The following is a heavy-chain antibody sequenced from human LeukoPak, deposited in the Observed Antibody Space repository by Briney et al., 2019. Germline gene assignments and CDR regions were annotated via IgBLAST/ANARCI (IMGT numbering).Heavy chain of an antibody. J-gene: IGHJ6*02. V-gene: IGHV3-30*18. CDR3: AKDLPTVTTSFGYGMDV. Sequence: GGSLRLSCAASGFTFSSYGMHWVRQAPGKGLEWVAVISYDGSNKYYADSVKGRFTISRDNSKNTLYLQMNSLRAEDTAVYYCAKDLPTVTTSFGYGMDVWGQGTTVTVSS. D-gene: IGHD4-17*01. CDR2: ISYDGSNK. CDR1: GFTFSSYG.